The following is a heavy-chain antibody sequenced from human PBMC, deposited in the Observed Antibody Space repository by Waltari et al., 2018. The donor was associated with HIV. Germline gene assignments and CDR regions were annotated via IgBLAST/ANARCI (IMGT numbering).Heavy chain of an antibody. CDR1: GFTFSDYS. D-gene: IGHD6-13*01. J-gene: IGHJ5*02. CDR3: ARDSRGTSWSLNWFDP. CDR2: ISSSGSFI. V-gene: IGHV3-21*02. Sequence: EVQLVDSGGGLVKPGGALRLSCASSGFTFSDYSMNWGRQSPGKGLEWVSSISSSGSFIYYADSVKGRFTISRDNAQNSMYLQMNNLRADDSAMYYCARDSRGTSWSLNWFDPWGQGTLVTVSS.